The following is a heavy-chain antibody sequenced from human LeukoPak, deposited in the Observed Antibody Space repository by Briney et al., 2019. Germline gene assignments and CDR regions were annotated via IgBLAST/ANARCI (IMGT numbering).Heavy chain of an antibody. D-gene: IGHD3-16*01. CDR1: GFTFSTYG. CDR3: AKDGPGHDYVRGFGY. V-gene: IGHV3-30*02. Sequence: GGSLRLSCATSGFTFSTYGIHWVRQAPGKGLEWVAFTQHDATHQYYADSVMCRFTISRDQSKNTVYLQMSSLRGEDTAVYYCAKDGPGHDYVRGFGYWGLGTQVIVSS. CDR2: TQHDATHQ. J-gene: IGHJ4*02.